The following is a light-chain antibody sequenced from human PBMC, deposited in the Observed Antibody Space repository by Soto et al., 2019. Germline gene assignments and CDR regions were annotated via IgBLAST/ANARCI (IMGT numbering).Light chain of an antibody. J-gene: IGKJ1*01. CDR3: KQYNSYPWT. V-gene: IGKV1-5*01. Sequence: QMTQSPSTLSASVGDRVTITCRASQSISSWLAWYQQKPGKAHKLLIYDASSLESGVQSRFSGSGSGTEFTLTITSLQPDDFATYYCKQYNSYPWTFGQGTKVDIK. CDR1: QSISSW. CDR2: DAS.